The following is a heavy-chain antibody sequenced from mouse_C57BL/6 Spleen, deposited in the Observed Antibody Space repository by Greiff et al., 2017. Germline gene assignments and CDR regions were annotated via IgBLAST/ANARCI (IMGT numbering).Heavy chain of an antibody. J-gene: IGHJ3*01. Sequence: VQLQQSGPELVKPGASVKISCKASGYAFSSSWMNWVKQRPGKGLEWIGRIYPGDGDTKYNGKFKGKATLTADESSSTAYMQLSSLTSEDSAVYFWARGGSSGFPWFAYWGQGTLVTVSA. CDR2: IYPGDGDT. D-gene: IGHD3-2*02. CDR3: ARGGSSGFPWFAY. V-gene: IGHV1-82*01. CDR1: GYAFSSSW.